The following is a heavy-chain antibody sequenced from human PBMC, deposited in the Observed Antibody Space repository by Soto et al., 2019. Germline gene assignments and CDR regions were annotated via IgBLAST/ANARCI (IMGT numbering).Heavy chain of an antibody. CDR1: GHLFNNHW. CDR3: ARGYFDSGHGYDL. V-gene: IGHV5-51*01. CDR2: IFTRDSET. D-gene: IGHD3-10*01. J-gene: IGHJ5*02. Sequence: XESLKISCKGPGHLFNNHWIGWVRQTPGKGLEWMGLIFTRDSETKTSPSFQGHVSFSVDNSINTVYLQWTSLKTTDTGIYFCARGYFDSGHGYDLWGQGTLVTV.